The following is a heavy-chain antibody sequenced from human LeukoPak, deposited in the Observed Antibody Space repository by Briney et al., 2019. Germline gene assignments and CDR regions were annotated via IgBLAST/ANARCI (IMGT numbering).Heavy chain of an antibody. Sequence: PSETLSLTCTVSGDSISGYYWSWIRQPPGKGLEWIGNIYYSGTTNYDPSLRSRVNMSLDASKNQFSLKLSSVTAADTAVYYCARGRGLRFLESRNWFDPWGQGTLVTVSS. CDR2: IYYSGTT. CDR1: GDSISGYY. CDR3: ARGRGLRFLESRNWFDP. V-gene: IGHV4-59*12. J-gene: IGHJ5*02. D-gene: IGHD3-3*01.